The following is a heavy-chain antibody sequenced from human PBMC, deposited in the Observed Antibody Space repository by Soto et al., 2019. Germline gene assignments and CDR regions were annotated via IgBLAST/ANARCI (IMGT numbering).Heavy chain of an antibody. CDR2: IRRKAYAGTT. D-gene: IGHD3-10*01. V-gene: IGHV3-49*04. CDR3: TRDAPGTHYGMEL. CDR1: GFTFGDYA. J-gene: IGHJ6*02. Sequence: GGSLRLSCTASGFTFGDYAISWVRQAPGKGLEWVGFIRRKAYAGTTEYSASVKGRFTISRYYSKSIAYLQMNSLKTEDTAVYYCTRDAPGTHYGMELWGQGTTVTVSS.